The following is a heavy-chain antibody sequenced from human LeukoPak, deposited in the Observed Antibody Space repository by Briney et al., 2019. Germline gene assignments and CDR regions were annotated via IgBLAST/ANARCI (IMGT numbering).Heavy chain of an antibody. CDR2: IVVGSGNT. CDR1: GFXFTSSV. D-gene: IGHD1-26*01. Sequence: SVKVSCKASGFXFTSSVIQWVRQARGQRLEWIGWIVVGSGNTNYAQKFQERVTITRDKSTSTAYMELSSLRSEDTAVYYCAAGIGSRPEYFHYWGQGTLVTVSS. J-gene: IGHJ1*01. CDR3: AAGIGSRPEYFHY. V-gene: IGHV1-58*02.